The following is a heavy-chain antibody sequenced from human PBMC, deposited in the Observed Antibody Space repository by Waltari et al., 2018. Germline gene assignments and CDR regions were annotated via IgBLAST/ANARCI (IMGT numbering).Heavy chain of an antibody. J-gene: IGHJ4*02. CDR2: NYSSGST. D-gene: IGHD5-18*01. Sequence: QLQESGPGLVKPSETLSLTCPVPGVSILSTWPYWGWIRQPPGKGLDWIANNYSSGSTYYNRSLKSRGTISVDTSKNQFSLKLTSVTATDTAVYYCARMVGHTALDYWGQGTLVTVSS. CDR3: ARMVGHTALDY. V-gene: IGHV4-39*01. CDR1: GVSILSTWPY.